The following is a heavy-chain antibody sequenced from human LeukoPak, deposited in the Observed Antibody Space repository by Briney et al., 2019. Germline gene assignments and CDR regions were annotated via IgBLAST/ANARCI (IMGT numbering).Heavy chain of an antibody. CDR2: IYHSGST. D-gene: IGHD3-3*01. V-gene: IGHV4-59*01. J-gene: IGHJ4*02. CDR3: ARSRVWSDYWGYFDY. CDR1: GGSIIGYY. Sequence: SETLSLTCTVSGGSIIGYYWNWFRQPPGKGLDWIGYIYHSGSTNYNPSLKSRVTISVDTSKTQISLKLRAVTAADTAVYYCARSRVWSDYWGYFDYWGQGTLVTVSS.